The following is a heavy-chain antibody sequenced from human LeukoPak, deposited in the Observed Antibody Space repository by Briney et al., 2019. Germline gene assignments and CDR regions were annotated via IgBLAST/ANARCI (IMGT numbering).Heavy chain of an antibody. J-gene: IGHJ3*02. CDR1: GGSISSYY. V-gene: IGHV4-59*01. CDR2: IYYSGST. CDR3: ARDSYGGDAFDI. D-gene: IGHD3-10*01. Sequence: SETLSLTCTVSGGSISSYYWSWIRQPPGKGLEWIGYIYYSGSTNYNPSLKSRVTISVDTSKNQFSLKLSSVTAADTAVYYCARDSYGGDAFDIWGQGTMVTVSS.